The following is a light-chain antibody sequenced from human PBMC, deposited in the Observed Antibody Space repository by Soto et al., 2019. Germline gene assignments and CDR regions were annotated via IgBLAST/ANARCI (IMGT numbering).Light chain of an antibody. V-gene: IGKV4-1*01. Sequence: DIVMTQSPDSLAVSLGERATINCKSSQSVLYSSNNLYYLGWYQQKPGQPPKLLIYWASTRESGVPDRFSGRACATDFPLTINSLHAEVVAVYCCHQYLSGRTFGQGTKVDIK. CDR2: WAS. J-gene: IGKJ1*01. CDR3: HQYLSGRT. CDR1: QSVLYSSNNLYY.